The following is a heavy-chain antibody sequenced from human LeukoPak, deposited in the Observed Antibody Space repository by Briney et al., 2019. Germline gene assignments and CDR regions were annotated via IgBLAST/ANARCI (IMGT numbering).Heavy chain of an antibody. V-gene: IGHV4-34*01. J-gene: IGHJ4*02. CDR2: INHSGST. Sequence: PSETLSLTCAVYGGSFSGYYWSWIRQPPGKGLEWIGEINHSGSTNYNPSLKSRVTISVDTSKNQFSLKLSSVTAADTAVYCCAREEYTVTTGPFDYWGQGTLVTVSS. CDR1: GGSFSGYY. CDR3: AREEYTVTTGPFDY. D-gene: IGHD4-17*01.